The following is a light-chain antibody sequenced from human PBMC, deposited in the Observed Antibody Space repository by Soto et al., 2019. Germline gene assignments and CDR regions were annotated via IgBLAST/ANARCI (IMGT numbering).Light chain of an antibody. Sequence: DVVMTQSPLSLSVTLGQPASISCRSSQSLLYSDGNTYLYWFLQRPGQSPRRLIYKVSNRDSGVAARVSGSGSGTDISHNISRVEAEAVLLYYCMHDTPWASGFTFGPATKVDSK. CDR1: QSLLYSDGNTY. V-gene: IGKV2-30*01. J-gene: IGKJ3*01. CDR2: KVS. CDR3: MHDTPWASGFT.